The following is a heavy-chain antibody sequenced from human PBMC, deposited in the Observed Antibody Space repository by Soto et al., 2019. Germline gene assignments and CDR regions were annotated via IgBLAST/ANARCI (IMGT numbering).Heavy chain of an antibody. D-gene: IGHD3-10*01. Sequence: SETLSLTCTVSGSSISSSSYYWGWIRQPPGKGLEWIGSIYYSGSTYYTPSLKSRVTLSVDTSKNQFSLKLSSVTAADTAVYYCARLYYGSGSYYAYYYYGMAVWGPGTTVT. CDR2: IYYSGST. CDR3: ARLYYGSGSYYAYYYYGMAV. V-gene: IGHV4-39*01. CDR1: GSSISSSSYY. J-gene: IGHJ6*02.